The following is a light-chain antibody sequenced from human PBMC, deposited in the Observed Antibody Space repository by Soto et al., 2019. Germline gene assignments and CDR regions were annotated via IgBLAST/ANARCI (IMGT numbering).Light chain of an antibody. CDR2: GAS. CDR1: QSVDSSY. Sequence: EIVLTQSPGTLSLSPGERATLSCRASQSVDSSYLAWYQQKPGQAPRLLIYGASSRATGIPDRFSGSGSGTDFTLTISILEPDDFAVYYCQQFCSPFTFGPGIQVDIK. CDR3: QQFCSPFT. J-gene: IGKJ3*01. V-gene: IGKV3-20*01.